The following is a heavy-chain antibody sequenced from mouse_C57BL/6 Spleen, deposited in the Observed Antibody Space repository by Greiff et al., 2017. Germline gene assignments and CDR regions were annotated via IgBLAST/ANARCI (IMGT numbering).Heavy chain of an antibody. CDR3: ARELLRLMDY. V-gene: IGHV1-76*01. CDR1: GYTFTDYY. D-gene: IGHD1-2*01. J-gene: IGHJ4*01. CDR2: IYPGSGNT. Sequence: VQLQESGAELVRPGASVKLSCKASGYTFTDYYINWVKQRPGQGLEWIARIYPGSGNTYYNEKFKGKATLTAEKSSSTAYMQLSSLTSEDSAVYFCARELLRLMDYWGQGTSVTVSS.